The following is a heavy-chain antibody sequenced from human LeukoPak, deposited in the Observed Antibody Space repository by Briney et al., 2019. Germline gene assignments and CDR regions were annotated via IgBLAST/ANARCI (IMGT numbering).Heavy chain of an antibody. Sequence: ASVKVSCKVSGYSLTELSIHWVRQAPGKGLEWMGGLDPEDGETIYAQKFQGRVTMTEDTPTDTAYMELSSLRSEDTAVYYCATVGNYYGSGSYYYWFDHWGQGTLVTVSS. V-gene: IGHV1-24*01. CDR2: LDPEDGET. CDR3: ATVGNYYGSGSYYYWFDH. CDR1: GYSLTELS. J-gene: IGHJ5*02. D-gene: IGHD3-10*01.